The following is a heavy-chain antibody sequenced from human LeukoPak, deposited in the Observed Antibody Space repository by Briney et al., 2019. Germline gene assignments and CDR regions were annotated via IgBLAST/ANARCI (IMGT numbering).Heavy chain of an antibody. J-gene: IGHJ4*02. D-gene: IGHD2-15*01. CDR1: GYTFTSYG. Sequence: ASVKVSCKASGYTFTSYGISWVRQAPGQGLEWMGSISAYNGNTNYAQKLQGRVTMTTDTSTSTAYMELRSLRSDDTAVYYCARAADCSGGSCYSPGIDYWGQGTLVTVSS. V-gene: IGHV1-18*01. CDR2: ISAYNGNT. CDR3: ARAADCSGGSCYSPGIDY.